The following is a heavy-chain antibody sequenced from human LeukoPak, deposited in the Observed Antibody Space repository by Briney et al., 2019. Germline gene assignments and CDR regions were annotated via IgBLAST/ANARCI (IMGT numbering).Heavy chain of an antibody. J-gene: IGHJ4*02. CDR3: AKDRWYSSSSGGGFDY. D-gene: IGHD6-6*01. CDR1: GFTFSSYA. CDR2: ISGSGGST. Sequence: GGSLRLSCAASGFTFSSYAMSWVRQAPGKGLEWVSAISGSGGSTYYADSVKGRFTISRDNSKNTLYLQMNSLRAEDTAVYYCAKDRWYSSSSGGGFDYWGQGTLVTVSS. V-gene: IGHV3-23*01.